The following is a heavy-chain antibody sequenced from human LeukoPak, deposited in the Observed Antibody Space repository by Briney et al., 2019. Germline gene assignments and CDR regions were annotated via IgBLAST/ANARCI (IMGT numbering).Heavy chain of an antibody. D-gene: IGHD1-14*01. CDR1: GFTFSSYA. V-gene: IGHV3-23*01. Sequence: GVSLRLSCAASGFTFSSYAMSWVRQAPGKGLEWVSAISGSGGSTYYADSVKGRFTISRDNTKNTLYLQMNSLRAEDTAVYYCAKVTAYYYGMDVWGQGTTVTVSS. J-gene: IGHJ6*02. CDR2: ISGSGGST. CDR3: AKVTAYYYGMDV.